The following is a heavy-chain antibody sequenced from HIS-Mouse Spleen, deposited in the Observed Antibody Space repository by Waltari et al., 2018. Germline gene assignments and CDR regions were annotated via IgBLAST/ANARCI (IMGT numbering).Heavy chain of an antibody. D-gene: IGHD2-2*01. Sequence: QVQLQQWGAGLLKPSETLSLTCAVYGGYFRGYYWSWIRQPPGKGLEWIGEINHSGSTNYNPSLKSRVTISVDTSKNQFSLKLSSVTAADTAVYYCARGSHVVVPAAIVGDWFDPWGQGTLVTVSS. V-gene: IGHV4-34*01. CDR1: GGYFRGYY. J-gene: IGHJ5*02. CDR3: ARGSHVVVPAAIVGDWFDP. CDR2: INHSGST.